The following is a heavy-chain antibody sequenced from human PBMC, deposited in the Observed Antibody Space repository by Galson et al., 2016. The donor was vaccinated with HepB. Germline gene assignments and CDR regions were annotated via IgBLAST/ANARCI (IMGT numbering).Heavy chain of an antibody. CDR1: PINLNTYG. CDR2: ISGSGVYT. Sequence: SLRLSCAASPINLNTYGMSWVRQAPGKGLEWVSSISGSGVYTNYADSVKGRFTISRDNSKTTVHLQMDSLRAEDTAVYYCAKNRYDYGPLDYWGQGTLVTVSS. J-gene: IGHJ4*02. D-gene: IGHD4/OR15-4a*01. V-gene: IGHV3-23*01. CDR3: AKNRYDYGPLDY.